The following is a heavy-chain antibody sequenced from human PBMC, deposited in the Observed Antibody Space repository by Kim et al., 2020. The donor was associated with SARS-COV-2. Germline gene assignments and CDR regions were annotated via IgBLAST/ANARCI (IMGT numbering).Heavy chain of an antibody. CDR1: GGTFSSYA. J-gene: IGHJ6*01. CDR3: ARDMREDIVVVVAATDYYYGMDV. Sequence: SVKVSCKASGGTFSSYAISWVRQAPGQGLEWTGGIIPIFGTANYAQKFQGRVTITADESTSTAYMELSSLRSEDTAVYYCARDMREDIVVVVAATDYYYGMDVWGQGTTGTVSS. D-gene: IGHD2-15*01. CDR2: IIPIFGTA. V-gene: IGHV1-69*13.